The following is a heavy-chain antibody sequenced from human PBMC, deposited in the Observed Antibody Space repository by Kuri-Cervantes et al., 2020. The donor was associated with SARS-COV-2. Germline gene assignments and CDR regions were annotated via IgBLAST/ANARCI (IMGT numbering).Heavy chain of an antibody. CDR2: ISAYNGNT. J-gene: IGHJ4*01. Sequence: ASVKVSCKASGYTFTSYGISWVRQAPGRGLEWMGWISAYNGNTNYAQKLQGRVTMTTDTSTSTAYMELRSLRSDDTAVYYCARDRPANYYDSSGFRYWGQGTRVTCYS. D-gene: IGHD3-22*01. CDR1: GYTFTSYG. CDR3: ARDRPANYYDSSGFRY. V-gene: IGHV1-18*01.